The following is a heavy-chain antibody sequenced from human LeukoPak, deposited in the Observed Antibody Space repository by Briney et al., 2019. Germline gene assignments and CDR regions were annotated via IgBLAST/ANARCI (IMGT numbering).Heavy chain of an antibody. D-gene: IGHD1-1*01. J-gene: IGHJ3*02. V-gene: IGHV3-66*02. Sequence: GGSLRLSCAASGFTVSSNYMSWVRQAPGKWLEWVSFIYGDGSTYYADSVKGRFTISRDNSKNALYLQMNSLRAEDTAVYYCARSTTGDAFDIWGQGTMVAVSS. CDR1: GFTVSSNY. CDR3: ARSTTGDAFDI. CDR2: IYGDGST.